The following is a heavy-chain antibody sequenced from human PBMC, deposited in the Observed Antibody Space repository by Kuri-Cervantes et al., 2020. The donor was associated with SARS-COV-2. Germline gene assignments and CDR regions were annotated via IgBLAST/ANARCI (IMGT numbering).Heavy chain of an antibody. CDR1: GGSISSGSYY. J-gene: IGHJ2*01. D-gene: IGHD6-13*01. CDR2: IYTSGST. CDR3: VLGPHSSSWSWYFDL. Sequence: SETLSLTCTVSGGSISSGSYYWSWIRQPAGKGLEWIGYIYTSGSTNYNPSLKSRVTISVDTSRNQFSLKLSSVTAADTALYYCVLGPHSSSWSWYFDLWGRGTLVTVSS. V-gene: IGHV4-61*09.